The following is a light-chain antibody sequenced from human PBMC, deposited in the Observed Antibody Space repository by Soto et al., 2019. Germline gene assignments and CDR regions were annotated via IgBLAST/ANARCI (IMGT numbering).Light chain of an antibody. CDR1: QGISNY. V-gene: IGKV1-9*01. Sequence: DIQLTQSPSFLSASVGDRVTITCRASQGISNYLAWYQQTPGKAPKLLIYASSTLQRGVSSRFSGSGSVTEFTLTISSLQPEDFATFYCQQLNRYPLTFGGGTKVEIK. J-gene: IGKJ4*01. CDR3: QQLNRYPLT. CDR2: ASS.